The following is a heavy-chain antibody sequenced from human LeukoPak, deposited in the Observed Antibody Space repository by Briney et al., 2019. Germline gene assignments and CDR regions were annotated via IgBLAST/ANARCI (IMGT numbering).Heavy chain of an antibody. CDR2: IYTSGST. D-gene: IGHD4-11*01. CDR3: ATSNADYSRISRYYYYMDV. V-gene: IGHV4-4*09. CDR1: GGSISSYY. Sequence: SETLSLTCTVSGGSISSYYWSWIRQPPGKGLEWIGYIYTSGSTNYNPSLKSRVTMSVDTSKNQFSLKLSSVTAADTAVYYCATSNADYSRISRYYYYMDVWGKGTKVNVSS. J-gene: IGHJ6*03.